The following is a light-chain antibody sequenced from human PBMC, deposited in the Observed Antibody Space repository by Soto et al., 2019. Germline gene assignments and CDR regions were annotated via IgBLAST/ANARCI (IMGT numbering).Light chain of an antibody. J-gene: IGKJ1*01. CDR2: GAS. CDR3: QQYNNRPTWT. V-gene: IGKV3-15*01. Sequence: EIVMTQSPVSLSASPGERATLSCRASQTVSNNLAWYQQKPGQTPRLLIYGASTRAPGIPARFTGSGSGTEFTLTISGLQSDDFAVYYCQQYNNRPTWTFGQGTRVEIK. CDR1: QTVSNN.